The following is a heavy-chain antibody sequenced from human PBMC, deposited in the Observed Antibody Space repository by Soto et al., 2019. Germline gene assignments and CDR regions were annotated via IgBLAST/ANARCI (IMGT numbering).Heavy chain of an antibody. CDR3: ARGRGGYCSGGICYRLLDP. CDR1: GYTFTNYE. V-gene: IGHV1-8*01. CDR2: MNPNSGDT. Sequence: QEQLVQSGAEVKKPGASVRVSCKASGYTFTNYETIWVRQGTGQGLEWMGWMNPNSGDTVYAQKFQGKLTMTRDTSISTAYMELSSLRSEDTAVYYCARGRGGYCSGGICYRLLDPWGQGTLVTVSS. J-gene: IGHJ5*02. D-gene: IGHD2-15*01.